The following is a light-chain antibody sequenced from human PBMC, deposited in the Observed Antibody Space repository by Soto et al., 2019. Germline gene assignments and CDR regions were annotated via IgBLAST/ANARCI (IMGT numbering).Light chain of an antibody. CDR3: SSYTSSSTWI. CDR1: SSDVGSNS. J-gene: IGLJ2*01. Sequence: QSVLTQPASVSGSPGQSITISCTGTSSDVGSNSVSWFQQHPGKAPKVMIYEVNNRPSGVSNRFSGSKSGNTASLTVSGLQAEDEADYYCSSYTSSSTWIFGGGTKLTVL. CDR2: EVN. V-gene: IGLV2-14*01.